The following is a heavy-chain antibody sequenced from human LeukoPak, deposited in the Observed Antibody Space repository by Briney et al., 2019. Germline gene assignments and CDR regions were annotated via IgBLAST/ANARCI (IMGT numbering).Heavy chain of an antibody. Sequence: PSETLSLTCTVSGGSINNYYWSWIRQPPGKGLGWIGFIYSSGATSYNPSLKSRVTISVDTSKNQFSLKLASVTAADAAVYYCARDRWTFGTLSIWYFDLWGRGTPITASS. CDR1: GGSINNYY. V-gene: IGHV4-59*01. J-gene: IGHJ2*01. D-gene: IGHD3-16*01. CDR3: ARDRWTFGTLSIWYFDL. CDR2: IYSSGAT.